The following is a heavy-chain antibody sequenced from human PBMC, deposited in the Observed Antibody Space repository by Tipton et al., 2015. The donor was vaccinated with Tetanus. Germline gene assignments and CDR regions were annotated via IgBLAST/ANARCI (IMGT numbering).Heavy chain of an antibody. CDR1: GGSFSGYY. CDR2: INHSGST. D-gene: IGHD3-16*01. J-gene: IGHJ6*02. V-gene: IGHV4-34*01. CDR3: ARVTSMHYYGMDV. Sequence: TLSLTCAVYGGSFSGYYWSWIRQPPGKGLEWIGEINHSGSTNYNPSLKSRVTISVDTSKNQFSLKLSSVTAADTAVYYCARVTSMHYYGMDVWGQGTTVTVSS.